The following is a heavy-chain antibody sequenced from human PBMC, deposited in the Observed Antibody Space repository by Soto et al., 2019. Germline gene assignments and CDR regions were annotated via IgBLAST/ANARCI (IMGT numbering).Heavy chain of an antibody. D-gene: IGHD1-1*01. V-gene: IGHV4-39*01. Sequence: LTCAVSGGSISSSSYHWGWIRQPPGRGLEWIGHIYYTGSTYYTPSLKSRVNMSVDTSKNQFSLTLNSVSAADTAVYYCATGTIGTFDSWGQGILVTVSS. CDR2: IYYTGST. J-gene: IGHJ4*02. CDR1: GGSISSSSYH. CDR3: ATGTIGTFDS.